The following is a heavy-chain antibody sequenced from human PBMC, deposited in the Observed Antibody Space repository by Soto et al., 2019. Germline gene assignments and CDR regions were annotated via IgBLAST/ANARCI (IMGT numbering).Heavy chain of an antibody. CDR3: ARDASSPLLYWFDP. CDR2: FNTGNGDT. J-gene: IGHJ5*02. D-gene: IGHD2-21*02. Sequence: ASVKVSCKASGYTFSTYGIHWVRQAPGQRLEWMGWFNTGNGDTKYSQKFQGRVTITRDTSASTAYMELSSLRSEDTAVYYCARDASSPLLYWFDPWGQGTLVTVSS. CDR1: GYTFSTYG. V-gene: IGHV1-3*04.